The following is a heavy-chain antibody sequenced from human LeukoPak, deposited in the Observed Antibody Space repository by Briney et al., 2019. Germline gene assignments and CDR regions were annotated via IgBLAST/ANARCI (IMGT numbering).Heavy chain of an antibody. J-gene: IGHJ4*02. CDR3: ARSGDYYGSGSYMN. CDR1: GYTFTSYD. D-gene: IGHD3-10*01. CDR2: MNPNSGTS. V-gene: IGHV1-8*01. Sequence: GASVKVSCKASGYTFTSYDINWVRQAAGQGPEWVGVMNPNSGTSGYAQKFQGRVTMTRNTYRSTAYMELSSLTSDDTAVYYCARSGDYYGSGSYMNWGQGTLVTVSS.